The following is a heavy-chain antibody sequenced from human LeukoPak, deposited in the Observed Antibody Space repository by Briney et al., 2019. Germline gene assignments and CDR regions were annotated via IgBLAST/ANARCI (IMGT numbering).Heavy chain of an antibody. Sequence: SQTISLTCAISGDSVSSNIAAWNWFRQSPSRGLEWLGRTYYRSRWTFEYAVSVKGRITFKSDTSKNQVSLHLTSVTPNDTALYYCARDLSAGADYWGQGILVTVSS. V-gene: IGHV6-1*01. CDR1: GDSVSSNIAA. D-gene: IGHD6-13*01. J-gene: IGHJ4*02. CDR2: TYYRSRWTF. CDR3: ARDLSAGADY.